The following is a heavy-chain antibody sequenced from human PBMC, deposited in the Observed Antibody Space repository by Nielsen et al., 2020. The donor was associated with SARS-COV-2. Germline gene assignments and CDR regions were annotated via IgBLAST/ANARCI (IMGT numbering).Heavy chain of an antibody. Sequence: ASVKVSCKASGYTFTGYYMHWVRQAPGQGLEWMGRINPNSGGTNYAQKFQGRVTMTRDTSISTAYMELSRLRSDDTAVYYCALYDYVWGSYRSDYWGQGTLVTVSS. J-gene: IGHJ4*02. CDR3: ALYDYVWGSYRSDY. CDR1: GYTFTGYY. CDR2: INPNSGGT. D-gene: IGHD3-16*02. V-gene: IGHV1-2*06.